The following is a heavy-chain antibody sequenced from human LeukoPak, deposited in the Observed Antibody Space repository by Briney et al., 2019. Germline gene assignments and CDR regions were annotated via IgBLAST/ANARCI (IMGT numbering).Heavy chain of an antibody. V-gene: IGHV3-23*01. CDR1: GFTFSSYW. D-gene: IGHD3-10*01. CDR3: AKATREATVASFFGY. J-gene: IGHJ4*02. CDR2: VSSGGGST. Sequence: GGSLRLSCAASGFTFSSYWMHWVRQAPGKGLEWVSSVSSGGGSTYYADSVKGRFTISRDISKSTVYLQMNSLRVEDTAVYYCAKATREATVASFFGYWGQGTLVTVSS.